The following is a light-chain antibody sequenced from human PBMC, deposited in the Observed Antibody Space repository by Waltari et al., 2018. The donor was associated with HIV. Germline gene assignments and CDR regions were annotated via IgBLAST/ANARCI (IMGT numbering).Light chain of an antibody. CDR1: SSNIGRNS. J-gene: IGLJ3*02. V-gene: IGLV1-44*01. CDR3: ATWDDSLNAWV. Sequence: QSVLTQPPSASGTPGQRVTISCSGSSSNIGRNSVAWYQQLPGTAPKLLIHTTIQRPSGVPDRFAGSKSGTSASLDISGLQSEDEADYYCATWDDSLNAWVFGGGTKLTAL. CDR2: TTI.